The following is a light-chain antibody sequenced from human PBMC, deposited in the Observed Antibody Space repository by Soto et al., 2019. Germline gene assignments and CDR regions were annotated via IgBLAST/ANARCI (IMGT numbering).Light chain of an antibody. J-gene: IGKJ4*01. CDR1: PDIRND. CDR2: AGS. Sequence: DIEMTQSPSSLSASVGDRVTITCGASPDIRNDLGWYQQKPGKAPKRLIYAGSSFHSGVPSRFSGSGSGTEFTFTISSLQTEDFATYYCLQHNSYPLTSGGGTKVDIK. V-gene: IGKV1-17*01. CDR3: LQHNSYPLT.